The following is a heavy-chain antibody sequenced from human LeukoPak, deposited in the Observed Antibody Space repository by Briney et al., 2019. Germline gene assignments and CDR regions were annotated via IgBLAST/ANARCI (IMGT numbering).Heavy chain of an antibody. V-gene: IGHV4-4*07. Sequence: SETLSLTCTVSGGSISSYYWSWIRQPAGKGLEWVGRLHTSGSTDYNPSLRGRVTMSLDTSKNQFSLKLSSETAADTAVYFCARAGWGGLGYCGDITCYSGYDYWGQGILVTVSS. CDR2: LHTSGST. CDR1: GGSISSYY. D-gene: IGHD2-15*01. J-gene: IGHJ4*02. CDR3: ARAGWGGLGYCGDITCYSGYDY.